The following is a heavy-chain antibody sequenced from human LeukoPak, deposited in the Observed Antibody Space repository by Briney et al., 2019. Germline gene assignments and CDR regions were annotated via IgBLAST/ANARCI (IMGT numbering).Heavy chain of an antibody. CDR3: VKDSTYSSRHLTLDY. CDR1: GFTFSSYA. CDR2: ISGSGGST. D-gene: IGHD6-13*01. Sequence: EGSLRLSCAASGFTFSSYAMSWVRQAPGKGLEWVSAISGSGGSTYYADSVKGRFTISRDNSKNTLYLQMNSLRAEDTAVYYCVKDSTYSSRHLTLDYWGQGTLVTVSS. J-gene: IGHJ4*02. V-gene: IGHV3-23*01.